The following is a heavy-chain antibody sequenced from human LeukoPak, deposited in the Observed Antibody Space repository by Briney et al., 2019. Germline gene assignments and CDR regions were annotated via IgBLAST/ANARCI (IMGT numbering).Heavy chain of an antibody. J-gene: IGHJ4*02. Sequence: GASVKISCKASGYTFTIYYMHWVRQAPGQGLEWMGIINPSGGSTTYAQKFQGRVTMTRDMSTSTVYMELRSLRSEDTAVYYCARDKSGIGALGMRGPEYYFDYWGQGNLVTVSS. CDR1: GYTFTIYY. V-gene: IGHV1-46*01. D-gene: IGHD6-13*01. CDR3: ARDKSGIGALGMRGPEYYFDY. CDR2: INPSGGST.